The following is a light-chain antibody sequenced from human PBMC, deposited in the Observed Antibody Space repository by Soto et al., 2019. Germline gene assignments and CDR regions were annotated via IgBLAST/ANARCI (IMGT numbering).Light chain of an antibody. CDR2: TAS. J-gene: IGKJ4*01. Sequence: EIVLTQSPGTLSLSPGERATLSCRARQSVGKNYLAWYQHKPGKAPRFLIHTASIIAPSIPDRSSGSTSGTDFTLTISILEPEDFAVYYCHLHAGSPLTLGAGPTV. V-gene: IGKV3-20*01. CDR1: QSVGKNY. CDR3: HLHAGSPLT.